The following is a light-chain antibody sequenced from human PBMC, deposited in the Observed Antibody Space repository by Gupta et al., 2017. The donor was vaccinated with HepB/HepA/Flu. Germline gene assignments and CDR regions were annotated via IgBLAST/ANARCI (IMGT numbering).Light chain of an antibody. CDR3: QSYDSSLSGLYV. V-gene: IGLV1-40*01. CDR2: GNS. J-gene: IGLJ1*01. Sequence: QSVLTQPPSVSGAPGQRVTISCTRSSSNIGAGYDVHWYQQLPGTAPKLLIYGNSNRPSAVPDRFSCSNSGTSASLAITGLQAEDEADYYCQSYDSSLSGLYVFGTGTKVTVL. CDR1: SSNIGAGYD.